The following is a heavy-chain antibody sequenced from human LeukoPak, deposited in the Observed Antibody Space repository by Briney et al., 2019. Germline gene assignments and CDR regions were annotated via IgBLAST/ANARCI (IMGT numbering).Heavy chain of an antibody. Sequence: SDTLSLTCAVSGYSTSSSNWWGWIRQPPGKGLEWIGYIYYSGSTYYNPSLKSRVTMSVDTSKNQFSLKLSSVTAVDTAVYYCARGLGVAGDAFDIWGQGTMVTVSS. D-gene: IGHD3-3*01. CDR3: ARGLGVAGDAFDI. J-gene: IGHJ3*02. V-gene: IGHV4-28*03. CDR1: GYSTSSSNW. CDR2: IYYSGST.